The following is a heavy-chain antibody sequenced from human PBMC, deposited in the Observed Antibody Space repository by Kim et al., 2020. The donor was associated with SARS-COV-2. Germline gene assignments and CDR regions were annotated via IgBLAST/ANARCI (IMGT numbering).Heavy chain of an antibody. Sequence: GGSLRLSCVGSRFTFSSSAMTWVRQPPGKGLEWVSTIFGSGPGTYYSSSVRGRVIVSRDNSKNTLSLQMDNLRADDTAIYYCAKNVHLTSWTFLWYFDLWGRGTSVTVSS. V-gene: IGHV3-23*01. CDR2: IFGSGPGT. D-gene: IGHD2-2*01. CDR1: RFTFSSSA. CDR3: AKNVHLTSWTFLWYFDL. J-gene: IGHJ2*01.